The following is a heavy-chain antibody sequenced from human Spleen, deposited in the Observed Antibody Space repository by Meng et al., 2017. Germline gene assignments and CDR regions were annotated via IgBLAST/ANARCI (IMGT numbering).Heavy chain of an antibody. CDR2: ISWNSGSI. Sequence: GGSLRLSCAASGFTFDDYAMHWVRQAPGQGLEWVSGISWNSGSIDYADSVKGRFTISRDNDKNSLYLQMNSLSPEDMALYYCARGQQSNYYYYAMDVWGQGTTVTVSS. CDR3: ARGQQSNYYYYAMDV. V-gene: IGHV3-9*03. D-gene: IGHD4-11*01. J-gene: IGHJ6*02. CDR1: GFTFDDYA.